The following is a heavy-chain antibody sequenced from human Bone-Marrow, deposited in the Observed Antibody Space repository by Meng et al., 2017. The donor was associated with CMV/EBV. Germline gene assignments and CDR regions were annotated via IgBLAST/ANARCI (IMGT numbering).Heavy chain of an antibody. CDR1: GYFFSDHF. CDR2: IKPNSGNT. CDR3: ARDHHWGADY. Sequence: ASVKVSCKASGYFFSDHFMHWVRQAPGQGLEWMGWIKPNSGNTNYAQNFQGRVTMTSDSSITTAYMELSRLTSDDTAVYYCARDHHWGADYWGQGPLVTVSS. V-gene: IGHV1-2*02. J-gene: IGHJ4*02. D-gene: IGHD3-16*01.